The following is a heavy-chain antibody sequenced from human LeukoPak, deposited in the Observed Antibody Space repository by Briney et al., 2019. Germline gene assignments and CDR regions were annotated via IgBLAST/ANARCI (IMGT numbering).Heavy chain of an antibody. Sequence: ASVKVSCKASGYTFTSYYMHWVRQAPGQGLEWMGIINPSGGSTSYAQKFQGRVTMTRDMSTSTVYMELSSLRSEDTAVYYCARVRAVPKRFVTMVRGVKNEYYFDYWGQGILVTVSS. V-gene: IGHV1-46*01. CDR3: ARVRAVPKRFVTMVRGVKNEYYFDY. D-gene: IGHD3-10*01. CDR1: GYTFTSYY. CDR2: INPSGGST. J-gene: IGHJ4*02.